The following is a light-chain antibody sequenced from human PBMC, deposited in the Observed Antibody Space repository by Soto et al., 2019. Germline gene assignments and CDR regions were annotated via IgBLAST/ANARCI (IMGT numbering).Light chain of an antibody. Sequence: EIVLTQSPATLSLSPGERATISCRASQSVSKYLAWYQQQPGQAPRRLIHDASNRATGIPARFSGSGSGTYFTLTISSLEPEDFGVYYCQQRSNWPQITFGVGTKVEIK. CDR1: QSVSKY. J-gene: IGKJ4*01. CDR2: DAS. CDR3: QQRSNWPQIT. V-gene: IGKV3-11*01.